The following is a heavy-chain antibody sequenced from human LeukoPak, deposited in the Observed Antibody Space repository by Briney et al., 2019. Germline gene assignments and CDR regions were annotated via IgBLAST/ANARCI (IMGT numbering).Heavy chain of an antibody. CDR3: ARDGRSPNDAFDI. CDR2: ISSSSSYI. V-gene: IGHV3-21*01. J-gene: IGHJ3*02. Sequence: GGSLRLSCAASGFTFSSYSMNWVRQAPGKGLEWVSSISSSSSYIYYADSVKGRFTISRDNAKNSLYLQMNSLRAEDTAVYYCARDGRSPNDAFDIWGQGTMVTVSS. CDR1: GFTFSSYS.